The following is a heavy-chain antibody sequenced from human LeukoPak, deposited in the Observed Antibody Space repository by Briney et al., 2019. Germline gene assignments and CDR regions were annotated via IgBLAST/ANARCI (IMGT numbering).Heavy chain of an antibody. J-gene: IGHJ6*03. CDR3: ARETTVTTFPYYYYMDV. CDR2: IKQDGSEK. CDR1: GFTFSSYW. Sequence: GGSLRLSCAASGFTFSSYWMSWVRQAPGKGLEWVAHIKQDGSEKYYVDSVKGRFTISRDNAKNSLYLQMNSLRAEDTAVYYCARETTVTTFPYYYYMDVWGKGTTVTVSS. D-gene: IGHD4-11*01. V-gene: IGHV3-7*01.